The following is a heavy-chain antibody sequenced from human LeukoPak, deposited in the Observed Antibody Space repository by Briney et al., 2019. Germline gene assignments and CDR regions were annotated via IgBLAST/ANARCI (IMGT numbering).Heavy chain of an antibody. CDR3: TRSDGYGLVGI. CDR1: GVSISSGSNY. CDR2: IYSSGST. D-gene: IGHD3-10*01. Sequence: SETLSLACSVSGVSISSGSNYWGWIRQPPGKTLEWIGSIYSSGSTYYNSSLKSRVIILIDTSKNHFSLTLSSVTAADTAVYYCTRSDGYGLVGIWGQGTMVTVSS. J-gene: IGHJ3*01. V-gene: IGHV4-39*07.